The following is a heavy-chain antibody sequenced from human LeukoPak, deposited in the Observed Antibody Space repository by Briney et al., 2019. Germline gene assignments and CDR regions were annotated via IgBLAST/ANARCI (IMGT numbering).Heavy chain of an antibody. CDR3: ATPSSSLNPFDI. D-gene: IGHD1-26*01. CDR2: FDPEDGET. V-gene: IGHV1-24*01. J-gene: IGHJ3*02. CDR1: VYTLTELS. Sequence: GASVTVTFKGSVYTLTELSMHWVRQAAGKGLEWMGGFDPEDGETIYAQKLQGRVTMTEDTSTDTAYMELSSLRSEDTAVYYCATPSSSLNPFDIWGRGTMVTVSS.